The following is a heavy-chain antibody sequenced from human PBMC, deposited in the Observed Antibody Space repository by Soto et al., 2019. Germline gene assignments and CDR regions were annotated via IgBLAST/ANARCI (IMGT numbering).Heavy chain of an antibody. J-gene: IGHJ6*01. CDR2: ISYDGSNK. V-gene: IGHV3-30-3*01. D-gene: IGHD3-3*01. CDR3: ARETYYDFWSGYYSYYYGMDV. CDR1: GFTFSSYA. Sequence: QVQLVESGGGVVQPGRSLRLSCAASGFTFSSYAMHWVRQAPGKGLEWVAVISYDGSNKYYADSVKGRFTISRDNSKNTLYLQMNSLRAEDTAVYYCARETYYDFWSGYYSYYYGMDVW.